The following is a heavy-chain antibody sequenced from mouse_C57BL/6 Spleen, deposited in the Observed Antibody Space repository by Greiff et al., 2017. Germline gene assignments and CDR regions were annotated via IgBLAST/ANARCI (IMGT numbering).Heavy chain of an antibody. J-gene: IGHJ2*01. CDR1: GYTFTSYW. Sequence: QVHVKQPGAELVKPGASVKLSCKASGYTFTSYWMHWVKQRPGQGLEWIGMIHPNSGSTNYNEKFKSKATLTVDKSSSTAYMQLSSLTSEDSAVYYCARDGSSPPFDYWGQGTTLTVSS. CDR2: IHPNSGST. V-gene: IGHV1-64*01. D-gene: IGHD1-1*01. CDR3: ARDGSSPPFDY.